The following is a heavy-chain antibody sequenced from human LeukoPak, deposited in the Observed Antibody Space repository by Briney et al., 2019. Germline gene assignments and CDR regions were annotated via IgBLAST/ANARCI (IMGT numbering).Heavy chain of an antibody. D-gene: IGHD2-21*02. Sequence: SVKVSCKASGGTLSSYAISWVRQAPGQGLEWMGGIIPIFGTANYAQKFQGRVTITADKSTSTAYMELSSLRSEDTAVYYCAREGIHCGGDCYSDYWGQGTLVTVSS. J-gene: IGHJ4*02. CDR2: IIPIFGTA. V-gene: IGHV1-69*06. CDR3: AREGIHCGGDCYSDY. CDR1: GGTLSSYA.